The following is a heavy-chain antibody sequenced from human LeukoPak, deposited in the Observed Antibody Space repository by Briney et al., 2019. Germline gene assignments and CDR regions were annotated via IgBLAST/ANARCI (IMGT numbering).Heavy chain of an antibody. CDR3: ATDRTTGTAGVLDY. V-gene: IGHV1-3*04. CDR2: INTGNGNT. J-gene: IGHJ4*02. CDR1: GYTFTSYA. Sequence: ASVKVSCKASGYTFTSYAMHWVRQAPGQRLEWMGSINTGNGNTKYSQNFQGRVTITRDTSASTAYMELSSLRSEDTAIYYCATDRTTGTAGVLDYWGQGTLVTVSS. D-gene: IGHD1-1*01.